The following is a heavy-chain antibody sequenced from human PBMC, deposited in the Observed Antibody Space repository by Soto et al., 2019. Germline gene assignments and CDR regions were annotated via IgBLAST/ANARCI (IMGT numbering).Heavy chain of an antibody. Sequence: SETLSLTCTVSGASISVYSWSWIRQPPGKGLEWIGYIYYSGSTNYNPSLKSRVTISVDTSKDQFSLKLSSVTAADTAVYYCARRYGASFDYWGQGTLVTVSS. CDR1: GASISVYS. D-gene: IGHD4-17*01. CDR2: IYYSGST. V-gene: IGHV4-59*01. CDR3: ARRYGASFDY. J-gene: IGHJ4*02.